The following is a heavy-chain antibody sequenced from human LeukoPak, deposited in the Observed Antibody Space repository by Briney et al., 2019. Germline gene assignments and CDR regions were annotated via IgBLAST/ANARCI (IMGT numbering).Heavy chain of an antibody. V-gene: IGHV4-4*09. D-gene: IGHD3-3*01. CDR3: ARHSPTYYDFWSGYYTGEIDY. Sequence: SETLSLTCTVSGGSISSYYWSWIRQPPGKGLEWIGYIYTSGSTNYNPSLKSRITISVDTSKNQFSLKLSSVTAADTAVYYCARHSPTYYDFWSGYYTGEIDYWGQGTLVTVSS. J-gene: IGHJ4*02. CDR1: GGSISSYY. CDR2: IYTSGST.